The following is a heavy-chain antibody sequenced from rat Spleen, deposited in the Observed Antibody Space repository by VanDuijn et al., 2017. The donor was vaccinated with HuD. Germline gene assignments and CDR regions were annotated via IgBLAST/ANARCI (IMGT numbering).Heavy chain of an antibody. CDR2: ISPSGNYT. D-gene: IGHD1-12*02. CDR1: GFTFSDYY. J-gene: IGHJ2*01. Sequence: EVQLVESGGGLVQPGRSLKLSCAASGFTFSDYYMAWVRQAPPKGLKWVASISPSGNYTYYRDSVKGRFTISRDNAKSTLYLQMDSLRSEDTATYYCATGIVITGGDYWGQGVMVTVSS. CDR3: ATGIVITGGDY. V-gene: IGHV5-25*01.